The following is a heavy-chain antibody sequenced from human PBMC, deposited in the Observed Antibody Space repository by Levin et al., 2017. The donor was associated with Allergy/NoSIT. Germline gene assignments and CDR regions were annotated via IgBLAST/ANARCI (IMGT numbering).Heavy chain of an antibody. J-gene: IGHJ2*01. D-gene: IGHD3-22*01. V-gene: IGHV3-53*01. CDR3: ARTAHNYYYVSSGYPTGYFDL. Sequence: PGGSLRLSCAASGFTVSSNYMSWVRQAPGKGLEWVSVIYSGGSTYYADSVKGRFTISRDNSKNTLYLQMNSLRAEDTAVYYCARTAHNYYYVSSGYPTGYFDLWGRGTLVTVSS. CDR1: GFTVSSNY. CDR2: IYSGGST.